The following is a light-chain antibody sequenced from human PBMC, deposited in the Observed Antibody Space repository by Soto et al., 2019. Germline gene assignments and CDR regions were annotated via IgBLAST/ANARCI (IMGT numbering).Light chain of an antibody. J-gene: IGLJ3*02. CDR2: EVS. Sequence: QSALTQPPSASWSPGQSVTISCTGTSSDVGGYNDVSWYQQYPGKAPKLMIYEVSKRPSGVPDRFSGSKSGKTASLTVSGLQAEDEADYYCSSYAGSNIWVFGGGTKLTVL. CDR1: SSDVGGYND. CDR3: SSYAGSNIWV. V-gene: IGLV2-8*01.